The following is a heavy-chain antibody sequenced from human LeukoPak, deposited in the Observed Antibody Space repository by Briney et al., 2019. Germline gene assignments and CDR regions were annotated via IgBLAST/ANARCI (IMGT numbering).Heavy chain of an antibody. CDR2: IKQDGSEK. CDR3: ARSPGSWYCYYYGMDV. Sequence: GGSLRLSCAASGFTFSSYWMSWVRQAPGKGLEWVANIKQDGSEKYYVDSVKGRFTISRDNAKNSLYLQMNSLRAEDTAVYYCARSPGSWYCYYYGMDVWGQGTTVTVSS. CDR1: GFTFSSYW. V-gene: IGHV3-7*01. J-gene: IGHJ6*02. D-gene: IGHD1-26*01.